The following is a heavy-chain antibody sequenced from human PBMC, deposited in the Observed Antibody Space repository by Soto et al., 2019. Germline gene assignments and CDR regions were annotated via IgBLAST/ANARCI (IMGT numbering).Heavy chain of an antibody. CDR1: GYTFIKYG. Sequence: ASGKVCCKASGYTFIKYGSNWVRQAPGRGLEWMGWISIYSGSTDYAQKGQGRVTMTTDTSTGTSYMELRSLRSDDTAVYYCARTYYFDRSGHYPLSHGMDVWGQGTTVTVSS. CDR3: ARTYYFDRSGHYPLSHGMDV. D-gene: IGHD3-22*01. J-gene: IGHJ6*02. CDR2: ISIYSGST. V-gene: IGHV1-18*01.